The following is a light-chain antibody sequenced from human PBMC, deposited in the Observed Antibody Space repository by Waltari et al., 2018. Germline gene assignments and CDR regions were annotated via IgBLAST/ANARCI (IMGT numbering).Light chain of an antibody. J-gene: IGKJ5*01. CDR2: AAS. Sequence: DLQMTQSPSSLSASVGDRVTITCRASQSSSDYLNWFQQKPGKAPKLLIYAASTLQSGVPSRFSGSGSGTDFALTISSLQPEDFATYYCQQSYSFGQGTRLEIK. CDR1: QSSSDY. V-gene: IGKV1-39*01. CDR3: QQSYS.